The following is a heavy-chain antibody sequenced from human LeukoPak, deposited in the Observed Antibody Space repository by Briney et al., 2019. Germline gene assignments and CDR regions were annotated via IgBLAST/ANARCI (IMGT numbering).Heavy chain of an antibody. V-gene: IGHV3-9*01. D-gene: IGHD5-12*01. Sequence: PGRSLRLSCAASGFTFDDYAMHWVRHAPGKGLEWVSGISWNSGSIGYADSVKGRFTISRDNAKNSLYLQMNSLRAEDTALYYCAKDISDGYNSGFDYWGQGTLVTVSS. CDR2: ISWNSGSI. CDR1: GFTFDDYA. CDR3: AKDISDGYNSGFDY. J-gene: IGHJ4*02.